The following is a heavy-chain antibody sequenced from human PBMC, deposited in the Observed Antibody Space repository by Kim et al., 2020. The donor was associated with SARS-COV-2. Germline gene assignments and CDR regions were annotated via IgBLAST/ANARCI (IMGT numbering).Heavy chain of an antibody. D-gene: IGHD3-10*01. CDR3: ARALSDYYGSGFYFDY. J-gene: IGHJ4*02. CDR1: GYTLNNYD. CDR2: ITPYNDNT. Sequence: ASVKVSCKASGYTLNNYDISWVRQAPGQGLEWMGWITPYNDNTNSARKFQGRVTMTTDTSTSTAYMELRRLRSDDTAVYYCARALSDYYGSGFYFDYWGQ. V-gene: IGHV1-18*01.